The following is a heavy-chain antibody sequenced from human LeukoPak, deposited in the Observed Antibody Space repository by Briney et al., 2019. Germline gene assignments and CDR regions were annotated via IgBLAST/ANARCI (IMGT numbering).Heavy chain of an antibody. Sequence: PGGSLRLSCAASGFTFSSYAMSWVRQAPGKGLEWVANIKQDGSEKYYVDSVKGRFTISRDNAKNSLYLQMNSLRAEDTAVYYCARTYYDSSGCLDYWGQGTLVTVSS. V-gene: IGHV3-7*01. CDR2: IKQDGSEK. D-gene: IGHD3-22*01. CDR3: ARTYYDSSGCLDY. J-gene: IGHJ4*02. CDR1: GFTFSSYA.